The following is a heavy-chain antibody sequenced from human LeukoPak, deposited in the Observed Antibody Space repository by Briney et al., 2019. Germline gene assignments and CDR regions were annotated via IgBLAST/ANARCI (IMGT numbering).Heavy chain of an antibody. CDR1: GGSISSSNW. CDR3: ARRSPNNWGFDY. Sequence: TSETLSLTCAVSGGSISSSNWWSWVRQPPGKGLEWIGKIYHSGSTNYNPSLKSRVTISVDKSKNQFSLKLSSVTAADTAVYYCARRSPNNWGFDYWGQGTLVTVSS. D-gene: IGHD7-27*01. CDR2: IYHSGST. J-gene: IGHJ4*02. V-gene: IGHV4-4*02.